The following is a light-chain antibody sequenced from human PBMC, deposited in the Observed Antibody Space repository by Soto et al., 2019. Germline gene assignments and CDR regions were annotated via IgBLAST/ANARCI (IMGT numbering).Light chain of an antibody. J-gene: IGLJ2*01. Sequence: QSALTQPASVSGSPGQSITISCTGPRSDIGGYNYVSWYQQYPGKAPKLIIFGVSDRPSGVSNRFSGSKSGTTASLTISGLQAEDEADYYCSSYKTSSTVVVFGGGTKLTAL. CDR2: GVS. V-gene: IGLV2-14*01. CDR3: SSYKTSSTVVV. CDR1: RSDIGGYNY.